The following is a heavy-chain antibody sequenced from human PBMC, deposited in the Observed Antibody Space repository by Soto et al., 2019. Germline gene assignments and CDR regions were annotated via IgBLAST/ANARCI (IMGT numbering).Heavy chain of an antibody. D-gene: IGHD2-8*01. Sequence: QLQLQESGPGLVKPSETLSLTCTVSGGSISSSSYYWGWIRQPPGKGLEWIGGIYYSGSTYYNPSLKSRVTISVDTSKNQFSLKLSSVTAADTAVYYCARIVLMVYAIPLRPDAFDIWGQGTMVTVSS. CDR1: GGSISSSSYY. V-gene: IGHV4-39*01. CDR3: ARIVLMVYAIPLRPDAFDI. J-gene: IGHJ3*02. CDR2: IYYSGST.